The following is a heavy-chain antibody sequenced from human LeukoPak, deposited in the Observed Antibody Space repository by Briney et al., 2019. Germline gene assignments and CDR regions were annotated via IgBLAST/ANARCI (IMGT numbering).Heavy chain of an antibody. CDR1: GFTFSSYA. D-gene: IGHD4-17*01. CDR3: AKDLKLRDY. CDR2: IGGSGGST. J-gene: IGHJ4*02. Sequence: GGSLRLSCAASGFTFSSYAMSGVRPAPGKGLEWVSAIGGSGGSTYYADSVKGRFTISRDNSKNTLYLQMNSLRAEDTAVYYCAKDLKLRDYWGQGTLVTVSS. V-gene: IGHV3-23*01.